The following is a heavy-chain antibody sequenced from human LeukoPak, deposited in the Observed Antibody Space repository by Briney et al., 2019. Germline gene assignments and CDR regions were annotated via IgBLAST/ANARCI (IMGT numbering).Heavy chain of an antibody. J-gene: IGHJ4*02. CDR3: ASVPGIAAAGYDY. Sequence: GESLKISCRGSGYSFTSYWIGWVRQMPGKGLEWMGIIYPGDSDTRYSPSFQGQVTISADKSISTAYLQWSSLKASDTAMYYCASVPGIAAAGYDYWGQGTLVTVSS. D-gene: IGHD6-13*01. CDR1: GYSFTSYW. V-gene: IGHV5-51*01. CDR2: IYPGDSDT.